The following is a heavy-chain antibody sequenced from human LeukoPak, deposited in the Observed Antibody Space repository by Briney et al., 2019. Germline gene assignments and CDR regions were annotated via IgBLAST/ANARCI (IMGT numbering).Heavy chain of an antibody. V-gene: IGHV3-74*01. CDR2: IYSDGGRT. CDR1: GFTFSSSA. Sequence: GWSLRLSCAASGFTFSSSAMSWVRQAPGKGLVWVSRIYSDGGRTDYADSVKGRFTISGENAKNTLYLQMNSLRDEDTAVYYCTRSGRGGAFDIWGQGTRVTVSS. D-gene: IGHD1-26*01. CDR3: TRSGRGGAFDI. J-gene: IGHJ3*02.